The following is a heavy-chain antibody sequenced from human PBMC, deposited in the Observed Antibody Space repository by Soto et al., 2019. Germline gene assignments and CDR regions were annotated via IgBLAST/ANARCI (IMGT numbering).Heavy chain of an antibody. J-gene: IGHJ5*02. CDR2: INHSGST. CDR3: ATDELRWQAGFDP. CDR1: GGSFSGYY. D-gene: IGHD6-13*01. Sequence: SETLSLTCAVYGGSFSGYYWSWIRQPPGKGLEWIGEINHSGSTNYNPSLKSRVTISVDTSKNQFSLKLSSVTAADTAVYYCATDELRWQAGFDPWGQGNLVTVSS. V-gene: IGHV4-34*01.